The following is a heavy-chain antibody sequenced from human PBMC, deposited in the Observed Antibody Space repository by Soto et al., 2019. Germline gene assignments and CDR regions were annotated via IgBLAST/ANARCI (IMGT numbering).Heavy chain of an antibody. J-gene: IGHJ4*02. D-gene: IGHD5-18*01. CDR2: IHAGNDFT. CDR1: GYTFTSYA. CDR3: AREDTSMAPAFDY. Sequence: ASVKVSCKASGYTFTSYAIHWLRQAPGQRLEWMGWIHAGNDFTKYSQKFQGRVTITRDTSASTAYMELSSLRSEDTAVYYCAREDTSMAPAFDYWGQGTLVTVSS. V-gene: IGHV1-3*01.